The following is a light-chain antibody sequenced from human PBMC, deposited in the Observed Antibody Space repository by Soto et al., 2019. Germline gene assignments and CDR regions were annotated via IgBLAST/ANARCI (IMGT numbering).Light chain of an antibody. Sequence: EIVLTQSPATMSVSPGERATLSCRASQSVSTNLAWYQQKPGQPPRLLIYGAYTRATDIPARFSGSGSGTEVTLTIIGLQSEDFAVYYCQQYNNWPPYTFGQGTKLEIK. CDR1: QSVSTN. V-gene: IGKV3-15*01. J-gene: IGKJ2*01. CDR2: GAY. CDR3: QQYNNWPPYT.